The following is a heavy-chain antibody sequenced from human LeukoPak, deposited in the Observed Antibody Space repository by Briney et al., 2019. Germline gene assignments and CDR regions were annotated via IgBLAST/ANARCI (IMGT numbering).Heavy chain of an antibody. J-gene: IGHJ4*02. CDR2: INPNSGGT. CDR1: GYTFTVYY. V-gene: IGHV1-2*02. D-gene: IGHD5-18*01. Sequence: GASVTVSCKASGYTFTVYYMHWVRQAPGQGLEWMGWINPNSGGTNYAQKFQGRVTMTRDTSISTAYMELSRLRSDDTAVYYCARSGYSYGHFDYWGQGTLVTVSS. CDR3: ARSGYSYGHFDY.